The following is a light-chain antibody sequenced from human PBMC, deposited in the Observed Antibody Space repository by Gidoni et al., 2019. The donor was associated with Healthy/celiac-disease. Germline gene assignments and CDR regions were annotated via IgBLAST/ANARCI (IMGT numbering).Light chain of an antibody. CDR1: QGISSY. CDR2: AAS. CDR3: QQLNSYLPLT. V-gene: IGKV1-9*01. J-gene: IGKJ4*01. Sequence: DIQFTQSPSFLSAAVGDRVTITCRASQGISSYLAWYQQKPGKAPKLLIYAASPLQSGVPSRFSGSGSGTEFTLTISSLQPEDFATYYCQQLNSYLPLTFGGGTKVEIK.